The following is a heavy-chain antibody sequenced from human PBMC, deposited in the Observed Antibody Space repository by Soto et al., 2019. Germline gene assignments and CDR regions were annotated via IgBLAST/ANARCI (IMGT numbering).Heavy chain of an antibody. V-gene: IGHV1-8*01. CDR1: GYTFTSYD. J-gene: IGHJ4*02. CDR2: MNPNSGNT. Sequence: QVQLVQSGAEVKKPGASVKVSCKASGYTFTSYDINWVRQATGQGREWMGWMNPNSGNTGYAQKFQGRVTMTRNTSISTAYMELSSLRSEDTAVYYCAGEHSSSWRFDYWGQGTLVTVSS. CDR3: AGEHSSSWRFDY. D-gene: IGHD6-13*01.